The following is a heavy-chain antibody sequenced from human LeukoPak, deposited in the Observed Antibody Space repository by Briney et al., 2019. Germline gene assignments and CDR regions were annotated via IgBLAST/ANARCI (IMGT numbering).Heavy chain of an antibody. CDR3: ARAMVCNY. V-gene: IGHV3-30-3*01. J-gene: IGHJ4*02. CDR1: GFTFSSYA. CDR2: ISYDGSNK. D-gene: IGHD3-10*01. Sequence: PGGSLRLSCAASGFTFSSYAMSWVRQAPGKGLEWVAVISYDGSNKYYADSVKGRFTISRDNSKNTLYLQMNSLRAEDTAVYYCARAMVCNYWGQGTLVTVSS.